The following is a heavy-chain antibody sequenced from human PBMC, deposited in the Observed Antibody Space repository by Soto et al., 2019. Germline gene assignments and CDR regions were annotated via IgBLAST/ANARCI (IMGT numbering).Heavy chain of an antibody. CDR3: AKERHDRNTRTDAFDV. CDR1: GFTLTAHY. CDR2: RTTDGTYT. V-gene: IGHV3-11*01. Sequence: QLVESGGGLVKAGGSLRLSCVASGFTLTAHYMNWIRQAPGKGLEWLAYRTTDGTYTYYAESVRGRFTISRDNDKGLVYLQINDLRDEDSGVYFCAKERHDRNTRTDAFDVWGPGTTVTVSS. D-gene: IGHD1-1*01. J-gene: IGHJ3*01.